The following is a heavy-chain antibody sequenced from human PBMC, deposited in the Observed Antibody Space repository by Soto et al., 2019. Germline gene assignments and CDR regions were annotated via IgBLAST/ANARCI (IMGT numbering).Heavy chain of an antibody. CDR2: ISYDGSNK. CDR3: AKESVATTLGYYYSYMDV. Sequence: GGSLRLSCAASGFTFSSYGMHWVRQAPGKGLEWVAVISYDGSNKYYADSVKGRFTISRDNSKNTLYLQMNSLRAEDTAVYYCAKESVATTLGYYYSYMDVWGKGTTVTVSS. CDR1: GFTFSSYG. J-gene: IGHJ6*03. D-gene: IGHD5-12*01. V-gene: IGHV3-30*18.